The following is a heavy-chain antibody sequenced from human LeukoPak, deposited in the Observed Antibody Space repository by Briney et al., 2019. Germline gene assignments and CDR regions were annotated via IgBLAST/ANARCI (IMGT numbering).Heavy chain of an antibody. CDR2: ISSSSSYI. V-gene: IGHV3-21*04. D-gene: IGHD5-18*01. J-gene: IGHJ4*02. CDR3: ARLSGYSYGYWDY. Sequence: GGSLRLSCAASGFTLSSYGMNWVRQAPGKGLEWVSFISSSSSYIYYADSVKGRFTISRDNAKNSLYLQMNSLRAEDTALYYCARLSGYSYGYWDYWGQGTLVTVSS. CDR1: GFTLSSYG.